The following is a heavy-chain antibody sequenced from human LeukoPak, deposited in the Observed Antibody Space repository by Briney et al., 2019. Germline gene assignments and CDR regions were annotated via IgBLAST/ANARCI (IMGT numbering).Heavy chain of an antibody. CDR1: GYSFTSYW. D-gene: IGHD3-22*01. J-gene: IGHJ3*02. CDR3: ATTYYYDSSGYLRDAFDI. Sequence: GESLMISCKGSGYSFTSYWIGWVRQMPGKDLEWMGIIYPGDSDTRYSPSFQGQVTISADTSISTAYLQLSSLKASDTAMYYCATTYYYDSSGYLRDAFDIWGQGTMVTVSS. V-gene: IGHV5-51*01. CDR2: IYPGDSDT.